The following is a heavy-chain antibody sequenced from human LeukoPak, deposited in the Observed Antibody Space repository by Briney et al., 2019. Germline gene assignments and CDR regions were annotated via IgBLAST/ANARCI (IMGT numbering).Heavy chain of an antibody. CDR1: GYTFTSYD. J-gene: IGHJ5*02. D-gene: IGHD3-10*01. CDR3: ARGSRSGYYGSGSYYHRFFWFDP. CDR2: MNPNSGNT. Sequence: ASVKVSCKASGYTFTSYDINWVRQATGQGLEWMGWMNPNSGNTGYAQKFQGRVTMTRNTSISTAYMELSSLRSEDTAVYYCARGSRSGYYGSGSYYHRFFWFDPWGQGTLVAVSS. V-gene: IGHV1-8*01.